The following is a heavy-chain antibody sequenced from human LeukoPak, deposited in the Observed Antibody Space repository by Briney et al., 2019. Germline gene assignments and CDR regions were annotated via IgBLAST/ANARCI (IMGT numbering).Heavy chain of an antibody. Sequence: SETLSLTCGVSGGSVSSTNWWTWIRQPPGKGLGWIGEVHLDGRTNFNPSLKSRLTMSVDLSENHVSLKLTSVTAADTAVYYCAREGGFYRPLDYSGQGTLVTVSS. CDR3: AREGGFYRPLDY. J-gene: IGHJ4*02. D-gene: IGHD6-25*01. CDR1: GGSVSSTNW. CDR2: VHLDGRT. V-gene: IGHV4-4*02.